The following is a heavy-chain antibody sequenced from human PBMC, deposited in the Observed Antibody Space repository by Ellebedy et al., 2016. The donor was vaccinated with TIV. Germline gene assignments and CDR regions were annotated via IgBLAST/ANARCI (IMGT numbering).Heavy chain of an antibody. CDR2: INWSGATT. V-gene: IGHV3-20*03. J-gene: IGHJ4*02. CDR1: GFTFDDYS. D-gene: IGHD3-22*01. Sequence: GGSLRLXXAASGFTFDDYSMGWVRQSPEKGLEWVSGINWSGATTGYVDSVKGRFTISRDNAKKSVFLQMNSLRSEDTALYYCARAADYYDTSGYYPHYFDYWGQGTLVTVSS. CDR3: ARAADYYDTSGYYPHYFDY.